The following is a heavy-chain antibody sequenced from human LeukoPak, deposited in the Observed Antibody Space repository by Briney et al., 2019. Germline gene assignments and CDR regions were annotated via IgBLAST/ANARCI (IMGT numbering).Heavy chain of an antibody. CDR3: TTYPMVYAMNY. J-gene: IGHJ4*02. CDR1: GFTFSNAW. Sequence: PGGSLRLSCGASGFTFSNAWMSWVRQAPGKGLEWVGRIKSKTDGGTTDYAAPVKGRFTISSDDSKNTLYLQMNSLKTEDTAVYYCTTYPMVYAMNYWGQGTLVTVSS. V-gene: IGHV3-15*01. CDR2: IKSKTDGGTT. D-gene: IGHD2-8*01.